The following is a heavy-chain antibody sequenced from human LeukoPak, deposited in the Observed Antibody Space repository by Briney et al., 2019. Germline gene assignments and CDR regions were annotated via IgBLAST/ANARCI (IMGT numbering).Heavy chain of an antibody. J-gene: IGHJ4*02. Sequence: GASVKVSCKAAGYTFTGYYMFWVRQAPGQGLEWMGYMNPNSGNTGYAQKFQGRVTITKNTSISTAYVELSSLRSEDTAVYYCAREGFDYWGQGTLVTVSS. V-gene: IGHV1-8*03. CDR1: GYTFTGYY. CDR2: MNPNSGNT. CDR3: AREGFDY.